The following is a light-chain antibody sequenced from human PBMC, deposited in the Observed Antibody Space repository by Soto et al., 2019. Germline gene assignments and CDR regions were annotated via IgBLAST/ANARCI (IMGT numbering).Light chain of an antibody. J-gene: IGKJ4*01. CDR1: QSVSNN. CDR3: QQFNNYPLT. Sequence: EIVLTQSPGTLSLSPGERATLSCRSSQSVSNNYLAWYQQKPGQAPRLLIFGASTRATDIPARFSGSGSGTDFTLTISSLQPEDFATYYCQQFNNYPLTFGGGTKVDIK. CDR2: GAS. V-gene: IGKV3-15*01.